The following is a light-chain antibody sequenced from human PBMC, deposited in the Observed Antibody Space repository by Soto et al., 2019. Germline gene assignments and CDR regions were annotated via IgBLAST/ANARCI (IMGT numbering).Light chain of an antibody. CDR3: QLYGPSPMYP. CDR2: GTS. CDR1: QTLTRSY. V-gene: IGKV3-20*01. J-gene: IGKJ2*01. Sequence: ENVLTQSPGTLSLSPGDRATLSCRASQTLTRSYLAWYQQKPGRAPRLLIYGTSNRATGIPGRFSGSSSGTEFALTISRLEPEDFAVYYCQLYGPSPMYPFGQGTTLEIK.